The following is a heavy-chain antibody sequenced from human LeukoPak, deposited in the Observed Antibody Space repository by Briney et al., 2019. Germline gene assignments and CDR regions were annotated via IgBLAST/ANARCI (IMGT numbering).Heavy chain of an antibody. D-gene: IGHD6-19*01. CDR1: GGSISSSSYY. V-gene: IGHV4-39*01. Sequence: SETLSLTCTVSGGSISSSSYYWGWIRQPPGKGLEWIGSIYYSGSTHYNPSLKSRVTISVDTSKNQFSLKLSSVTAADTAVYYCAWGIAVAGTYYGMDVWGQGTTVTVSS. J-gene: IGHJ6*02. CDR3: AWGIAVAGTYYGMDV. CDR2: IYYSGST.